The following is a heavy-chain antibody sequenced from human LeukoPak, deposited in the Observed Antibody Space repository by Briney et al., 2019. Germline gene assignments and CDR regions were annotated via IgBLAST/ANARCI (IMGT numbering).Heavy chain of an antibody. J-gene: IGHJ5*02. Sequence: PSETLSLTCTVSGGFITSYYWSWIRQPPGKGLEWMGYIYYSGTTNYNPSLKSRVTISVDTSKNQFSLKLSSVTAADTAVYYCAVGGGGIAVTGTGGWFDPWGQGVLVTVSS. CDR1: GGFITSYY. D-gene: IGHD6-19*01. CDR2: IYYSGTT. V-gene: IGHV4-59*01. CDR3: AVGGGGIAVTGTGGWFDP.